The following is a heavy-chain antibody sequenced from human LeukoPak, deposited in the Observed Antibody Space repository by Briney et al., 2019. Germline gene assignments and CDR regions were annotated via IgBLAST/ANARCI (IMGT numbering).Heavy chain of an antibody. J-gene: IGHJ4*02. D-gene: IGHD6-6*01. CDR2: IRYDGSNK. Sequence: PGGSLRLSCAASGFTFSSYGMHWVRQAPGKGLEWVAFIRYDGSNKYYADSVKGRFTISRDNSKNTLYLQMNSLRAEDTAVYYCAKALYIAARARQVDYWGQGTLVTVSS. V-gene: IGHV3-30*02. CDR3: AKALYIAARARQVDY. CDR1: GFTFSSYG.